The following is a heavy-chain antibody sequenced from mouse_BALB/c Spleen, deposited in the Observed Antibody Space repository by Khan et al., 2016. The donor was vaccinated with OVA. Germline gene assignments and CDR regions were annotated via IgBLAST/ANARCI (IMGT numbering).Heavy chain of an antibody. CDR3: VRRGYGNYWFAY. D-gene: IGHD2-1*01. V-gene: IGHV14-1*02. CDR1: GFNIKDYY. Sequence: EVQLVESGAELVRPGALVKLSCKASGFNIKDYYMLWVKQRPEQGLEWIGWIDPENGNTIYDPKFQGKASITADTSSNTAYLQLSSLTSEDTAVYYCVRRGYGNYWFAYWGQGTLVTVSA. CDR2: IDPENGNT. J-gene: IGHJ3*01.